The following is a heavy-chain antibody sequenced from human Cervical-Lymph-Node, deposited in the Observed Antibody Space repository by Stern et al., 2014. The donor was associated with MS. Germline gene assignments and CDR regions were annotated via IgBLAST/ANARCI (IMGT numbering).Heavy chain of an antibody. CDR3: ARSQNGRLLHYFDS. CDR1: GGSISSRDYY. V-gene: IGHV4-31*03. CDR2: IHYTGST. Sequence: QVQLQESGPRLVKPSQTLSLTCTVSGGSISSRDYYWSWIRQHPEKGLDWIGYIHYTGSTYYNPSLKSRFTISIDTSKNQFSLKLSSVTAADTAIYYCARSQNGRLLHYFDSWGQGTLVTVSS. D-gene: IGHD2-15*01. J-gene: IGHJ4*02.